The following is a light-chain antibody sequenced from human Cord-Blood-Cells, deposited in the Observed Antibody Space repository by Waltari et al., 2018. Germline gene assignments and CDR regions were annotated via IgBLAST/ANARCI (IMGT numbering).Light chain of an antibody. Sequence: QSALTQPRSVSGSPGQSVTISCTGTSSDVGGYNYVSWYQQHPGKAPKLMIYDVSKRPAGVPVRFSGSKSGNTASLTISGLQAEDEADYYCCSYAGSYGVFGTGTKVTVL. J-gene: IGLJ1*01. V-gene: IGLV2-11*01. CDR2: DVS. CDR3: CSYAGSYGV. CDR1: SSDVGGYNY.